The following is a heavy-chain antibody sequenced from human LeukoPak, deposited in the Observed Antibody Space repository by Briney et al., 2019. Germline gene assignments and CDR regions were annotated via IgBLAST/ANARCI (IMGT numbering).Heavy chain of an antibody. CDR2: IYYSGST. Sequence: SETLSLTCTVSGGSISSYYWSWIRQPPGKGLKWIGYIYYSGSTSHNPSLKSRVTISVDTSENQFSLKLSSVTAADTAVYYCAREDACSSTSCYTNNWFDPWGQGILVTVSS. CDR1: GGSISSYY. CDR3: AREDACSSTSCYTNNWFDP. V-gene: IGHV4-59*01. D-gene: IGHD2-2*01. J-gene: IGHJ5*02.